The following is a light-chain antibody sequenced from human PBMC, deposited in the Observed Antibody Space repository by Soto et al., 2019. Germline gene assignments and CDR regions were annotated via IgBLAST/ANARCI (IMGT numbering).Light chain of an antibody. V-gene: IGKV1-5*01. CDR3: QHERT. CDR2: GAS. CDR1: QSISSW. Sequence: DVQMTQSPSTLSASVGDRVTITCRASQSISSWLAWYQQKPGKAPKLLIYGASSLERGVPSRFSGSGSGTEFTLTITRLQPEDFATYYCQHERTFGQGTKVEVK. J-gene: IGKJ1*01.